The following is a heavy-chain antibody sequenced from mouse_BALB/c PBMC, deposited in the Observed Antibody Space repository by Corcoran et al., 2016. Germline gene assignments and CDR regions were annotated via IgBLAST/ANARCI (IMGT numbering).Heavy chain of an antibody. CDR2: INPYNDGT. V-gene: IGHV1S136*01. J-gene: IGHJ3*01. CDR3: AKLWMSY. Sequence: EVQQQQAGPELVKPGASVKMSCKASGYTFTSYVMHWVKQKPGQGLEWIGYINPYNDGTKYNEKFKGKATLPSDKSSSTAYMELSSLTSEDSAVYYCAKLWMSYWGQGTLVTVSA. CDR1: GYTFTSYV. D-gene: IGHD1-1*02.